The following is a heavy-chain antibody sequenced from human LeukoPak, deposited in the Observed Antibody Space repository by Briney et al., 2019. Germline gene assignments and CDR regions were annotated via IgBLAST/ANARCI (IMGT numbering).Heavy chain of an antibody. Sequence: GGSLRLSCAASGFTFSSYGMHWVRQAPGKGLGWVAVISYDGSNKYYADSVKGRFTISRDNSKNTLYLQMNSLRAEDTAVYYCAKGAAYDILTGYVTRFDYWGQGTLVTVSS. V-gene: IGHV3-30*18. J-gene: IGHJ4*02. CDR2: ISYDGSNK. D-gene: IGHD3-9*01. CDR3: AKGAAYDILTGYVTRFDY. CDR1: GFTFSSYG.